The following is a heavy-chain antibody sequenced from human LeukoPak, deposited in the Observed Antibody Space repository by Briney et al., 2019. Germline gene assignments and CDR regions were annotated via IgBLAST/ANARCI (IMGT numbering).Heavy chain of an antibody. Sequence: ASVKVSCKASGSTFSSYAISWVRQAPGQGLEWMGGIIPIFGTANYAQKFQGRVTITTDESTSTAYMELSSLRSDDTAVYYCARGPLGRGWYYFDYWGQGTLVTVSS. CDR3: ARGPLGRGWYYFDY. J-gene: IGHJ4*02. V-gene: IGHV1-69*05. CDR1: GSTFSSYA. CDR2: IIPIFGTA. D-gene: IGHD6-19*01.